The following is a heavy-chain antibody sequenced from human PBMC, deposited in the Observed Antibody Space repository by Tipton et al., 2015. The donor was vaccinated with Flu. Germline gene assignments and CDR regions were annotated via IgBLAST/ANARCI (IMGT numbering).Heavy chain of an antibody. CDR3: ARDRGSSTVTTSTVFDY. D-gene: IGHD4-17*01. CDR2: ITPYNGNT. Sequence: QLVQSGPEVKMPGASVKVSCKTSGYTFTAFGISWVRQAPGQGLQWMGWITPYNGNTNYAQKFQGRVTLTTDTSTTTAYMELTSLTSDDTALYYCARDRGSSTVTTSTVFDYWGQGSLVTVSS. V-gene: IGHV1-18*01. CDR1: GYTFTAFG. J-gene: IGHJ4*02.